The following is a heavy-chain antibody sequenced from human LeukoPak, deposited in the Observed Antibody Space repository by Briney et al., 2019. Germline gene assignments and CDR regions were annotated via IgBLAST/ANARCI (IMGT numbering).Heavy chain of an antibody. Sequence: ASVKVSCKASGYTFTGYYMHWVRQAPGQGLEWMGWINPNSGGTNYAQKFQGRVTVTRDTSISTAYMELSRLRSDDTAVYYCARARYSGSYFLDYWGQGTLVTVSS. CDR1: GYTFTGYY. CDR2: INPNSGGT. V-gene: IGHV1-2*02. CDR3: ARARYSGSYFLDY. D-gene: IGHD1-26*01. J-gene: IGHJ4*02.